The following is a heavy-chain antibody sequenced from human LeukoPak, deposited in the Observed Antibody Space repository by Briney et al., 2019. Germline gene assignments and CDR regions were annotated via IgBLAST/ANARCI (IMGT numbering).Heavy chain of an antibody. CDR1: GFTVSSNY. J-gene: IGHJ6*02. Sequence: GGSLRLSCAAPGFTVSSNYMSWVRQAPGKGLEWVSVIYSGGSTYYADSVKGRFTISRDNSKNTLYLQMNSLRAEDTAVYYCAKVAYCSSTSCSLGYYYGMDVWGQGTTVTVSS. CDR2: IYSGGST. V-gene: IGHV3-66*01. D-gene: IGHD2-2*01. CDR3: AKVAYCSSTSCSLGYYYGMDV.